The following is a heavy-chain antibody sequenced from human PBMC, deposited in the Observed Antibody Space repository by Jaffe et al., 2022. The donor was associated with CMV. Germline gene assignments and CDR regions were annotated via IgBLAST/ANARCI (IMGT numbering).Heavy chain of an antibody. CDR1: GFTFHEYA. V-gene: IGHV3-9*01. CDR2: ILSNSARI. J-gene: IGHJ5*02. Sequence: EVQLVESGGGLVQPGRSLRLSCVGSGFTFHEYAFHWVRQVPGKGLEWVSGILSNSARIGYADSVKGRFSLSRDDAKNSLYLQMNSLRPEDTALYYCAKDKEGDLDSWGRGILVTVSS. CDR3: AKDKEGDLDS.